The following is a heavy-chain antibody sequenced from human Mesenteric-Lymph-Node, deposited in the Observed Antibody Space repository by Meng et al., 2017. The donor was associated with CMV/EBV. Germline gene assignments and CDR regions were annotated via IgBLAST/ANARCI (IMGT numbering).Heavy chain of an antibody. CDR1: GGSISSYY. CDR2: IYYSEIT. J-gene: IGHJ4*02. D-gene: IGHD5-24*01. CDR3: ARGASEMATILRY. Sequence: SETLSLTCTVSGGSISSYYWSWIRQPPGKGLEWIGYIYYSEITNYNPSLKSRVTISVDTSKNQFSLKLSSVTAADTAVYYCARGASEMATILRYWGQGTLVTVSS. V-gene: IGHV4-59*01.